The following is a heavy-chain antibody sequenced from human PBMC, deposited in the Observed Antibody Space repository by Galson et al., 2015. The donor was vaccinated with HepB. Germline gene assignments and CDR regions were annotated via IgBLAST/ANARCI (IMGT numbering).Heavy chain of an antibody. D-gene: IGHD3-10*01. CDR1: GFTFSSYA. J-gene: IGHJ4*02. V-gene: IGHV3-23*01. CDR2: ISGSGGST. Sequence: SLRLSCAASGFTFSSYAMSWVRQAPGKGLEWVSAISGSGGSTYYADSVKGRFTISRDNSKDTLYLQMNSLRAEDTAVYYCAKHMGRGVSYHGLDYWGQGTVVTVSS. CDR3: AKHMGRGVSYHGLDY.